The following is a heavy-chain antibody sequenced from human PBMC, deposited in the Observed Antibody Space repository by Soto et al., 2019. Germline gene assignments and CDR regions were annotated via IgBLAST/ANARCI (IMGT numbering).Heavy chain of an antibody. CDR3: ARTGTTVYAFDI. V-gene: IGHV6-1*01. J-gene: IGHJ3*02. D-gene: IGHD1-1*01. CDR2: TYYRSKWYN. Sequence: SQTLSLTCAISGDSVSSNSAAWNWIRQSPSRGLEWLGRTYYRSKWYNDYAVPVKSRITINPDASKNQFSLQLNSVTPEDTAVYYCARTGTTVYAFDIWGQGTMVTVSS. CDR1: GDSVSSNSAA.